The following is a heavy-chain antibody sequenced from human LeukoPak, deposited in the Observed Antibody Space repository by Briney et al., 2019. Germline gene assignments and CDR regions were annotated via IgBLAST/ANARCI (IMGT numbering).Heavy chain of an antibody. CDR2: INPSGGST. Sequence: GASVKVSCKASGYTFTSYYMHWVRQAPGQGLEWMGIINPSGGSTSYAQKFQGRVTMTRDTSTSTVYMELSSLRSEDTAVYYCARDRRIAVAGIYYFDYWGQGTLVTVSS. CDR3: ARDRRIAVAGIYYFDY. J-gene: IGHJ4*02. V-gene: IGHV1-46*01. D-gene: IGHD6-19*01. CDR1: GYTFTSYY.